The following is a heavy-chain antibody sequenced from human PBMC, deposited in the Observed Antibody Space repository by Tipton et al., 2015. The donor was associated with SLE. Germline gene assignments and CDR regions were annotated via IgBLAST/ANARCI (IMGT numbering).Heavy chain of an antibody. Sequence: SLRLSCAASGFTFSSYAMSWVRQAPGKGLEWVSAISGSGGSTYYADSVKGRFTISRDNSKNTLYLQMNSLRAEDTAVYYCAKDTLPVVAATQDYWGQGTLVTVSS. J-gene: IGHJ4*02. CDR1: GFTFSSYA. D-gene: IGHD2-15*01. CDR3: AKDTLPVVAATQDY. V-gene: IGHV3-23*01. CDR2: ISGSGGST.